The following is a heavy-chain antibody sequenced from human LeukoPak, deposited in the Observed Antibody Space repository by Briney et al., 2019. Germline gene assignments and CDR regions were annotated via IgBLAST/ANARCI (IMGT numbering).Heavy chain of an antibody. Sequence: GGSLRLSCAASGFTFSTYSMNWVRQAPGKGLEWVSYITSSSSTMFYADSVKGRFTISRDNAKNSVYLQMNSLRAEDTALYYCARGSGSSWYFYFDYWGQGTLVTVSS. CDR2: ITSSSSTM. CDR1: GFTFSTYS. CDR3: ARGSGSSWYFYFDY. D-gene: IGHD6-13*01. V-gene: IGHV3-48*04. J-gene: IGHJ4*02.